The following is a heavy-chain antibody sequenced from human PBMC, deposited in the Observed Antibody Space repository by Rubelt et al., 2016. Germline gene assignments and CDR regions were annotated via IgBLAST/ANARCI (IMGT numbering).Heavy chain of an antibody. CDR1: GYTFTSYY. V-gene: IGHV1-46*01. J-gene: IGHJ4*02. D-gene: IGHD5-12*01. CDR3: ARSGENSGYWQFDY. Sequence: QVQLVQSGAEVKKPGASVKVSCKASGYTFTSYYMHWVRQAPGQGLEWMGIINPSGGSTSYAQKFQGRGTMTRDRSTSAVYRELSSLRSEDTAVYYCARSGENSGYWQFDYWGQGTLVTVSS. CDR2: INPSGGST.